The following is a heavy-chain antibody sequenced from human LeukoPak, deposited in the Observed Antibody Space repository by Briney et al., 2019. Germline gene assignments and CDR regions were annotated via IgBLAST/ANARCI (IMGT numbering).Heavy chain of an antibody. D-gene: IGHD6-19*01. CDR3: ARGQWLVPRGRYYFDY. CDR1: GGSISSYY. Sequence: PSETLSLTCTVSGGSISSYYWSWIRQPAGKGLEWIGEINHSGSTNYNPSLKSRVTISVDTSKNQFSLKLSSVTAADTAVYYCARGQWLVPRGRYYFDYWGQGTLVTVSS. CDR2: INHSGST. J-gene: IGHJ4*02. V-gene: IGHV4-34*01.